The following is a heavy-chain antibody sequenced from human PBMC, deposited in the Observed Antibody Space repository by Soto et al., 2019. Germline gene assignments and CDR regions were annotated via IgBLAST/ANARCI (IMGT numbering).Heavy chain of an antibody. CDR2: ISGSGGST. V-gene: IGHV3-23*01. J-gene: IGHJ6*03. Sequence: EVQLLESGGGLVQPGGSLRLSCAASEFTFKNYAMSWVRQAPGKGLEWVSAISGSGGSTYSADSVKGRFTISRDNSKNTVYLQMNSLRVDDTATYYCGRGASRTNFHLEYYHYYYMDVWGKGTTVTVSS. CDR1: EFTFKNYA. CDR3: GRGASRTNFHLEYYHYYYMDV. D-gene: IGHD1-1*01.